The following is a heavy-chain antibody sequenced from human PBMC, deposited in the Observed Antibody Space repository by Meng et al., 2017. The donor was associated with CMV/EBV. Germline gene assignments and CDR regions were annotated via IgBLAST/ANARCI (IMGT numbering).Heavy chain of an antibody. CDR3: ARDLTLPQFFYGMDV. V-gene: IGHV1-8*03. Sequence: ASVKVSCKASGYTFTTYDINWVRQDTGQGLEWMGRMSPNSGNTAYAQKFQGRVTITRKTSISTAYMELSSLRSEDTAVYYCARDLTLPQFFYGMDVWGQGTTVTVSS. CDR1: GYTFTTYD. CDR2: MSPNSGNT. J-gene: IGHJ6*02. D-gene: IGHD1-26*01.